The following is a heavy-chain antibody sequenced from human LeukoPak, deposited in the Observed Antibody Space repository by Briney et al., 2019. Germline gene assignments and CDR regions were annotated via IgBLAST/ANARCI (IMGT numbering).Heavy chain of an antibody. CDR3: ARGGIGYSSGHINWFDP. Sequence: PSETLSLTCAVSGGSISSSNWWSWVRQPPGKGLEWIGEIYHSGSTNYNPSLKSRVTISVDKSKNQFSLKLSSVTAADTAVYYCARGGIGYSSGHINWFDPWGQGTLVTVSS. D-gene: IGHD6-19*01. CDR1: GGSISSSNW. CDR2: IYHSGST. J-gene: IGHJ5*02. V-gene: IGHV4-4*02.